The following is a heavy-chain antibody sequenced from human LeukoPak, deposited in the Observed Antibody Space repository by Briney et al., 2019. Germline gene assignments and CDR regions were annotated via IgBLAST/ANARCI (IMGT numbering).Heavy chain of an antibody. V-gene: IGHV1-8*01. CDR1: GYTFTSYD. J-gene: IGHJ6*02. CDR2: MNPNSGNT. Sequence: ASVKVSCKASGYTFTSYDINWVRQATGQGLEWMGWMNPNSGNTGYVQKLQGRVTMTTDTSTSTAYMELRSLRSDDTAVYYCARETERYYYGMDVWGQGTTVTVSS. CDR3: ARETERYYYGMDV.